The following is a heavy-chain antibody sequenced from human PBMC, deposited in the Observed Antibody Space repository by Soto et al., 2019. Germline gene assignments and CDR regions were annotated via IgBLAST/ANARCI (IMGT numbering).Heavy chain of an antibody. V-gene: IGHV2-5*01. D-gene: IGHD6-6*01. J-gene: IGHJ5*02. CDR1: GFSLSTSGVG. CDR3: AHRPPGIAARHTAS. CDR2: IYWNDDK. Sequence: ESGPTLVNPTQTLTLTCTFSGFSLSTSGVGVGWIRQPPGKALEWLALIYWNDDKRYSPSLKSRLTITKDTSKNQVVLTMTNMEPADTATSSCAHRPPGIAARHTASWGQGTLVTVSS.